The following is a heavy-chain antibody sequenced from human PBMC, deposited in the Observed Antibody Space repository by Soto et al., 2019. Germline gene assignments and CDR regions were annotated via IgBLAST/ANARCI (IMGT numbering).Heavy chain of an antibody. CDR1: GFTFSSYA. D-gene: IGHD1-26*01. J-gene: IGHJ4*02. Sequence: EVQVLESGGGLVQPGGSLRLSCAASGFTFSSYAMSWVRQAPGKGLEWVSVISGSGDSTYYADSVKGRFTISRDNSKNTLYLQMNSLRAEDTAVYYCARRGSGSYYDYWGQGTLVTVSS. CDR3: ARRGSGSYYDY. CDR2: ISGSGDST. V-gene: IGHV3-23*01.